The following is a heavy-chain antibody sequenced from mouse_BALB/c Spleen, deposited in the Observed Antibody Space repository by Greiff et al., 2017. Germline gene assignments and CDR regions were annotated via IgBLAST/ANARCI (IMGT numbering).Heavy chain of an antibody. J-gene: IGHJ2*01. D-gene: IGHD2-4*01. Sequence: EVQGVESGGGLVQPGGSRKLSCAASGFTFSSFGMHWVRQAPEKGLEWVAYISSGSSTIYYADTVKGRFTISRDNPKNTLYLQMSSLRSEDTAMYYCARLYYDSYYFDYWGQGTTLTVSS. CDR3: ARLYYDSYYFDY. CDR2: ISSGSSTI. V-gene: IGHV5-17*02. CDR1: GFTFSSFG.